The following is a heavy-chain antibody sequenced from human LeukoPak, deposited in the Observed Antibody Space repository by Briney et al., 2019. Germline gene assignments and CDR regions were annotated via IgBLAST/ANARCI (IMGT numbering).Heavy chain of an antibody. CDR3: TRQSGHTDGLRDY. J-gene: IGHJ4*02. D-gene: IGHD5-12*01. V-gene: IGHV3-73*01. Sequence: GGSLKPSCAASGFTFSGSAMHWVRQSSGKGLEWVGRIRSKANNYATTYAASVKGRFTISRDDSKNTAYLHMDSLKTEDTAVYYCTRQSGHTDGLRDYWGQGTLVTVSS. CDR2: IRSKANNYAT. CDR1: GFTFSGSA.